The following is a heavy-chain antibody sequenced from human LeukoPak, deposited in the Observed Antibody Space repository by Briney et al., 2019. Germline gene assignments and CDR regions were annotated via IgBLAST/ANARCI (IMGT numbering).Heavy chain of an antibody. CDR1: GGCISSGGYY. J-gene: IGHJ5*02. D-gene: IGHD4-17*01. Sequence: PSQTLSLTCTVSGGCISSGGYYWSWIRQPPGKGLEWSGYIYYSGSTYYNPSLKSRVTISVDTSKNQFSLKLSSVTAADTAVYYCARADDYGRWFDPWGQGTLVTVSS. CDR3: ARADDYGRWFDP. CDR2: IYYSGST. V-gene: IGHV4-31*03.